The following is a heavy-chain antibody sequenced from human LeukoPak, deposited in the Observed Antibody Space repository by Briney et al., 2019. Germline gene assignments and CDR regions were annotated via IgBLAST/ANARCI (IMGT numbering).Heavy chain of an antibody. Sequence: GESLKISCKGSGYSFTSYWIGWVRQAPGKGLEWVSVIYSGGSTYYADSVKGRFTISRDNSKNTLYLQMNSLRAEDTAVYYCARDPGFNIWGQGTMVTVST. CDR2: IYSGGST. CDR1: GYSFTSYW. J-gene: IGHJ3*02. V-gene: IGHV3-66*01. CDR3: ARDPGFNI.